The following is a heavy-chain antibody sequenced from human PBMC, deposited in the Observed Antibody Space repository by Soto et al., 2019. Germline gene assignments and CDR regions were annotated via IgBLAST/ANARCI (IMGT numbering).Heavy chain of an antibody. CDR2: IIPIFGTA. Sequence: AAVEVSCKASGGTFSSYAISWVRQAPGQGLEWMGGIIPIFGTANYAQKFQGRVTIAADESTSTAYMELSSLRSEDTAVYYCASGRYSYGFDYWGQGTLVTVSS. D-gene: IGHD5-18*01. CDR3: ASGRYSYGFDY. V-gene: IGHV1-69*13. CDR1: GGTFSSYA. J-gene: IGHJ4*02.